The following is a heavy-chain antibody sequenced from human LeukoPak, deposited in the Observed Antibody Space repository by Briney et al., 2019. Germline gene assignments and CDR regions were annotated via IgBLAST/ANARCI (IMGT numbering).Heavy chain of an antibody. Sequence: ASVKVSCKASGYTFTSYGISWVGQAPEQGLEWMGWISAYNGNTNYAQKLQGRVTMTTDTSTSTAYMELRSLRSDDTAVYYCARDGPTYYDILTGYTYGMDVRGQGTTVTVSS. CDR2: ISAYNGNT. V-gene: IGHV1-18*01. CDR3: ARDGPTYYDILTGYTYGMDV. D-gene: IGHD3-9*01. J-gene: IGHJ6*02. CDR1: GYTFTSYG.